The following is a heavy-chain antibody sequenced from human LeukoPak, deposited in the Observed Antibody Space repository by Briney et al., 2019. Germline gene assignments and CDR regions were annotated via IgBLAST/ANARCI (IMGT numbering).Heavy chain of an antibody. J-gene: IGHJ4*02. CDR3: ARADYYDSSGYYFPGFDY. D-gene: IGHD3-22*01. V-gene: IGHV4-4*07. Sequence: SETLSLTCTVSGGSISSYYWSWIRQPAGKGLEWIGRIYTSGSTNYNPSLKSRVTMSVDTSKNQFFLKLSSVTAADTAVYYCARADYYDSSGYYFPGFDYWGQGTLVTVSS. CDR2: IYTSGST. CDR1: GGSISSYY.